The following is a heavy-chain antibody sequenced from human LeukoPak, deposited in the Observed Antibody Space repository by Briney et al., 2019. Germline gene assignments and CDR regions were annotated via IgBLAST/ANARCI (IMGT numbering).Heavy chain of an antibody. D-gene: IGHD3-22*01. Sequence: NPSETLSLTCTVLGGSISSYYWSWIRQPPGKGRGWIGYIYYSGSTNYTPSLTSPVTISLGTSKNQFSLKLSSVTAADTAVYYCASKTYYYDSSGYLDAFYIWGEGTMVTVSS. V-gene: IGHV4-59*01. J-gene: IGHJ3*02. CDR1: GGSISSYY. CDR2: IYYSGST. CDR3: ASKTYYYDSSGYLDAFYI.